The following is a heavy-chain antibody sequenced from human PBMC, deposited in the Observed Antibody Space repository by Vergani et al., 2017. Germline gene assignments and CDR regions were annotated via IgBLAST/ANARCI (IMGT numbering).Heavy chain of an antibody. V-gene: IGHV3-30*02. CDR3: LGATYSNDY. J-gene: IGHJ4*02. CDR2: IRYDGSNK. CDR1: GFNFSSYG. D-gene: IGHD6-13*01. Sequence: QVQLVESGGGVVQPGGSLRLSCAASGFNFSSYGMHWVRQAPGKGLEWVAFIRYDGSNKQYADSVKGRLTISRDSSKNTLYLQRNSLRIEDTAVYYCLGATYSNDYLGQGTLVIVSS.